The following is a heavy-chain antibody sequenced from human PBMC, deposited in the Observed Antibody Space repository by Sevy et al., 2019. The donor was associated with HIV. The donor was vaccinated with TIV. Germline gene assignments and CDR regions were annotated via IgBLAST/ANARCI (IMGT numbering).Heavy chain of an antibody. CDR1: GFTFSNYA. Sequence: GGYLRLSCAATGFTFSNYAMHWVRQAPGKGMEWVAIIWSDGAYQYHGDSVTGRFTISRDNSKNTLYLQMNNVRVEDTAVYYCARGGYYYDNAAYYALDSWGQGTLVTVSS. D-gene: IGHD3-22*01. CDR3: ARGGYYYDNAAYYALDS. CDR2: IWSDGAYQ. J-gene: IGHJ4*02. V-gene: IGHV3-33*01.